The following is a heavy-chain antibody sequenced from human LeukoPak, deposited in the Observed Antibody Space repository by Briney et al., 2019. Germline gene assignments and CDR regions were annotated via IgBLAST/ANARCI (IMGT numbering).Heavy chain of an antibody. D-gene: IGHD2-2*01. CDR3: ARETVVVPAAPWGYFDY. V-gene: IGHV1-8*01. CDR1: GYTFTSYD. J-gene: IGHJ4*02. CDR2: MNPNSGNT. Sequence: GASVKVSCKASGYTFTSYDINWVRQATGQGLEWMGWMNPNSGNTGYAQKFQGRVTMTRNTSISTAYMELSSLRSEDTAVYYCARETVVVPAAPWGYFDYWGQGTLVTVSS.